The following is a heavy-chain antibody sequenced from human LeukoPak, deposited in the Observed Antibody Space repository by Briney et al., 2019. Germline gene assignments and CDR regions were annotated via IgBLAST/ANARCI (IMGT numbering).Heavy chain of an antibody. CDR2: IYYSGST. Sequence: PSETLSLTCTVSGGSISSYYWSWIRQPPGKGLEWIGYIYYSGSTNYNPSLKSRVTISVDTSKNQFSLELSSVTAADTAVYYCARSRDGYNFGDYWGQGTLVTVSS. D-gene: IGHD5-24*01. CDR1: GGSISSYY. CDR3: ARSRDGYNFGDY. V-gene: IGHV4-59*01. J-gene: IGHJ4*02.